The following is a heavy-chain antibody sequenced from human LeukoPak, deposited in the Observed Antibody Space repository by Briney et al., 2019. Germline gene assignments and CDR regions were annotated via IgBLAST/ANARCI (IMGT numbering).Heavy chain of an antibody. Sequence: GSLRLSCAASGFTFSSYSMNWVRQAPGKGLEWVSSISSSSSYIYYADSVKGRFTISRDNAKNSLYLQMNSLRAEDTAVYYCARGYVIRHYYYYKDVWGQGTLVTVSS. CDR2: ISSSSSYI. J-gene: IGHJ6*03. CDR1: GFTFSSYS. D-gene: IGHD3-9*01. V-gene: IGHV3-21*01. CDR3: ARGYVIRHYYYYKDV.